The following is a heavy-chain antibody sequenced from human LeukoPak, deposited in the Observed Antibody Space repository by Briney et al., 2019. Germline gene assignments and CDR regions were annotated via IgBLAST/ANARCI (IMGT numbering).Heavy chain of an antibody. CDR2: IRSKAYGGTT. V-gene: IGHV3-49*04. D-gene: IGHD2-15*01. Sequence: LSLTCAVYGGSFSGYYWSWVRQAPGKGLEWVGFIRSKAYGGTTEYAASVKGRFTISRDDSKSIAYLQMNSLKTEDTAVYYCTRGLRYCSGGSCTYGMDVWGQGTTVTVSS. CDR1: GGSFSGYY. CDR3: TRGLRYCSGGSCTYGMDV. J-gene: IGHJ6*02.